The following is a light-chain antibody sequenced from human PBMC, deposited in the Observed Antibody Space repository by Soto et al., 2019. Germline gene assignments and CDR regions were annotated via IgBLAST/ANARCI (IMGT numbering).Light chain of an antibody. J-gene: IGKJ5*01. CDR3: QQYNNWPPIT. V-gene: IGKV3D-15*01. CDR2: GAS. CDR1: QSVSSN. Sequence: ERVTSHAPTPLSFSPRERATPSCRASQSVSSNLAWYQHKPGQAPRLLIYGASTRATGIPARFSGSGSGTEFTLTISSLQSEDFAVYYCQQYNNWPPITFGQGTRLEIK.